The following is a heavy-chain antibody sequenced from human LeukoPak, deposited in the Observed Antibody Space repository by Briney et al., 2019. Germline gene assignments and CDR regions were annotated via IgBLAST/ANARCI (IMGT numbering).Heavy chain of an antibody. J-gene: IGHJ4*02. Sequence: PGGSLRLSCAASGFTFSSYWMSWVRQAPGKGLEWVANIKQDGSEKYYVDSVKGRFTISRDNAKNSLYLQMNSLRAEDTAVYYCARKYCSSTSCYGGFLGYWGQGTLVTVSS. CDR1: GFTFSSYW. V-gene: IGHV3-7*01. D-gene: IGHD2-2*01. CDR2: IKQDGSEK. CDR3: ARKYCSSTSCYGGFLGY.